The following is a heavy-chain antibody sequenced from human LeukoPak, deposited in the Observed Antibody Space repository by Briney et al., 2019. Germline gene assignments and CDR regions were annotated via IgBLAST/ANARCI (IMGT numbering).Heavy chain of an antibody. J-gene: IGHJ5*02. Sequence: SETLSLTCTVAGGSISSSGYYWGWIRQPPGKGLEWIASIYYSGSTYYNPSLKSRVTISADTSKNQLSLKLSSLTSADTAVYYCARHEYSGSYYGLSWFDPWGQGTLVTVSS. CDR3: ARHEYSGSYYGLSWFDP. V-gene: IGHV4-39*01. CDR2: IYYSGST. D-gene: IGHD1-26*01. CDR1: GGSISSSGYY.